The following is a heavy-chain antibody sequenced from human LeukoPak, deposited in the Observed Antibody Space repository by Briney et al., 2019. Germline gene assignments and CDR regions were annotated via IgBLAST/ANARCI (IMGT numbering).Heavy chain of an antibody. V-gene: IGHV3-7*04. Sequence: GGSLRLSCAASGFTFSSYAMHWGRQAPGKGLEWVAKISPDGSEKYYVDSVKGRFTISRDNAKNSLDLQMSSLRADDTAVYYCARGGSSRFDQWGQGTLVTVSS. J-gene: IGHJ4*02. CDR2: ISPDGSEK. D-gene: IGHD6-13*01. CDR1: GFTFSSYA. CDR3: ARGGSSRFDQ.